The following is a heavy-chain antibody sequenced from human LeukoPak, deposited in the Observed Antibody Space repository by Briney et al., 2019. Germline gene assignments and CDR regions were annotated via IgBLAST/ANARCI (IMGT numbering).Heavy chain of an antibody. Sequence: GGSLRLSCAASGFTFSSYSMNWVRQAPGKGLEWVSSISNSSSYIYYADSVKGRFTISRDNAKNSLYLQMNSLRAEDTAVYYCARERSYYYDSSGCFGYWGQGTLVTVSS. CDR3: ARERSYYYDSSGCFGY. D-gene: IGHD3-22*01. CDR1: GFTFSSYS. V-gene: IGHV3-21*01. CDR2: ISNSSSYI. J-gene: IGHJ4*02.